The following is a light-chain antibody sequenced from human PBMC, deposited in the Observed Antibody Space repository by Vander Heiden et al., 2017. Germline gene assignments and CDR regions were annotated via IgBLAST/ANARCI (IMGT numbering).Light chain of an antibody. CDR3: QLSTT. Sequence: DIQMTQSPSTLSASVGDRVTITCRASQSIRTWLAWYHQTPGKAPNHLTYKASTVQTGVRARCSGSGSGTEFTRTISSLQPDDFATHDCQLSTTFGPGTTVDIK. V-gene: IGKV1-5*03. CDR2: KAS. J-gene: IGKJ3*01. CDR1: QSIRTW.